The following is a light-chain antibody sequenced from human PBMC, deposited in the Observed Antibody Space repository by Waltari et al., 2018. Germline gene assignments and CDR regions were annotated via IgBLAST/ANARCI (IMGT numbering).Light chain of an antibody. J-gene: IGKJ4*01. CDR3: LQLSSYPLT. Sequence: DIQLTQSPSFLSASVGDRVTITCRASQGISSYLSWYQQKPGKAPKILIYAASTLHSGVPSRVSGSGSGTDFTLTISSLQPEDSATYFCLQLSSYPLTFGGGSTVEIK. V-gene: IGKV1-9*01. CDR2: AAS. CDR1: QGISSY.